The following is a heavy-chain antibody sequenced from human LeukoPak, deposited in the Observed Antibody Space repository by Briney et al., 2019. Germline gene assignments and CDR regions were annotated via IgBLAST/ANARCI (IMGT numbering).Heavy chain of an antibody. CDR3: ARKGVYCSSTSCQIPYGMDV. D-gene: IGHD2-2*01. V-gene: IGHV3-21*01. Sequence: GGSLRLSCAASGFTFSSYSMNWVRQAPGKGLEWVSSISRGGSYIYYADSVKGRFTISRDNAKNSLYLQMNSLRAEDTAVYYCARKGVYCSSTSCQIPYGMDVWGQGTTVTVSS. J-gene: IGHJ6*02. CDR2: ISRGGSYI. CDR1: GFTFSSYS.